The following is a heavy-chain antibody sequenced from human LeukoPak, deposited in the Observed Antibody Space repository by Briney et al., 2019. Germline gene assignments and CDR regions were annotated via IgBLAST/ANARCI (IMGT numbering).Heavy chain of an antibody. CDR2: ITSGDST. Sequence: PGGSLRLSCAASGFTFSSYAMSWVRQAPGKGLEWVSTITSGDSTYYADSVEGRFTISRDNSKNTLYLQMNSLRAEDTAVYYCAKTVIIMVRGNWYFDLWGRGTLVTASS. J-gene: IGHJ2*01. CDR1: GFTFSSYA. V-gene: IGHV3-23*01. CDR3: AKTVIIMVRGNWYFDL. D-gene: IGHD3-10*01.